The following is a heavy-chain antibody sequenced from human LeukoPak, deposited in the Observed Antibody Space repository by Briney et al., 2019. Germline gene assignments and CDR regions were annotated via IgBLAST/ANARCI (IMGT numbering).Heavy chain of an antibody. CDR1: GFAFGSYW. CDR2: INTDGSEI. Sequence: GGSLRLSCAASGFAFGSYWMSWVRQAPVKGLEWVANINTDGSEIYYVDSVKGRFTISRDNAKNSLYLQMSSLSGEDTAIYYCVRGIDYWGQGTLVTVSP. CDR3: VRGIDY. J-gene: IGHJ4*02. V-gene: IGHV3-7*03.